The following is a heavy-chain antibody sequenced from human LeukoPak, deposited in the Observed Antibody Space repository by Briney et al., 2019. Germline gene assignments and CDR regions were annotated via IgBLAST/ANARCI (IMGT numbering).Heavy chain of an antibody. J-gene: IGHJ4*02. V-gene: IGHV3-23*01. Sequence: GGSLRLSCAASGFTFSSYAMSWVRQAPGKGPEWVSAISGSGGSTYYADSVKGRFTISRDNSKNTLYLQMNSLRAEDTAVYYCAKSVYYDFWSGYYTGNYYFDYWGQGTLVTVSS. CDR2: ISGSGGST. CDR3: AKSVYYDFWSGYYTGNYYFDY. D-gene: IGHD3-3*01. CDR1: GFTFSSYA.